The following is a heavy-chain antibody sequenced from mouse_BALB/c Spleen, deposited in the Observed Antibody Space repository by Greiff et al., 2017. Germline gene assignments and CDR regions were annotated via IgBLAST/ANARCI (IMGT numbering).Heavy chain of an antibody. CDR1: GFTFSSFG. Sequence: EVQLVESGGGLVQPGGSRKLSCAASGFTFSSFGMHWVRQAPEKGLEWVAYISSGSSTIYYADTVKGRFTISRDNPKNTLFLQMTSLRSEDTAMYYCARSGVRSAMDYWGQGTSVTVSS. CDR3: ARSGVRSAMDY. CDR2: ISSGSSTI. V-gene: IGHV5-17*02. J-gene: IGHJ4*01. D-gene: IGHD2-14*01.